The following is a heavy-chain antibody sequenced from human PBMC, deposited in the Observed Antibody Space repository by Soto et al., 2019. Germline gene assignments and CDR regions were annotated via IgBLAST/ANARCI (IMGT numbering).Heavy chain of an antibody. CDR3: AIDLSIGYDAYYFDY. D-gene: IGHD6-13*01. J-gene: IGHJ4*02. CDR2: IDYSGRT. CDR1: GYLISSGYY. V-gene: IGHV4-38-2*02. Sequence: SETLSLTCSVSGYLISSGYYWGWIRRTPGKGLEWLGSIDYSGRTYYNPSLKSRVSTSVDLSKNQFSLNPRPVTAADTAVYFCAIDLSIGYDAYYFDYWGQGTLVTVSS.